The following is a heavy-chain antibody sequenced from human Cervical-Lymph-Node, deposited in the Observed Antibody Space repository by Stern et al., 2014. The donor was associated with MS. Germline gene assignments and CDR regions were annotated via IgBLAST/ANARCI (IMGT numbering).Heavy chain of an antibody. CDR2: IYHSGYT. D-gene: IGHD4-11*01. CDR1: GYSFSSEYY. J-gene: IGHJ4*02. V-gene: IGHV4-38-2*02. Sequence: VQLVESGPGLVKPSETLSLTCTVSGYSFSSEYYWGWIRQTPGKGLEWXGSIYHSGYTSYNPSLKSRVTMSVDTSTNPFSLHLSSGTAADTAVYYCARDSYSDYAETTFDYWGQGILVTVSS. CDR3: ARDSYSDYAETTFDY.